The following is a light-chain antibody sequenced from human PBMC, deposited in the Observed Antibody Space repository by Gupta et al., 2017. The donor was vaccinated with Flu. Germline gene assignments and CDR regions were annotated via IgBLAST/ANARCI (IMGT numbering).Light chain of an antibody. CDR3: SAWDASLNGLVV. J-gene: IGLJ2*01. CDR2: KDN. Sequence: VTTSCSGSTSNIVSNVVSWYQQLPGTAHNVLIVKDNQRPSGVPDRFSGSTSGTSASLALSXLXSEDEAXYYESAWDASLNGLVVFGGGTQLTVL. CDR1: TSNIVSNV. V-gene: IGLV1-44*01.